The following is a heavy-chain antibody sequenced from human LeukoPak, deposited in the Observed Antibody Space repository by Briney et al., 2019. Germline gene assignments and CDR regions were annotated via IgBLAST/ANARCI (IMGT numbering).Heavy chain of an antibody. CDR2: ISGSGGST. CDR3: ANIYGDYGAGYFQH. CDR1: GFTFSSYA. D-gene: IGHD4-17*01. V-gene: IGHV3-23*01. Sequence: GGSLRLSCAASGFTFSSYAMSWVRQAPGKGLEWVSAISGSGGSTYYADSVKGRFTISRDNSKNTLYLQMNSLRAEGTAVYYCANIYGDYGAGYFQHWGQGTLVTVSS. J-gene: IGHJ1*01.